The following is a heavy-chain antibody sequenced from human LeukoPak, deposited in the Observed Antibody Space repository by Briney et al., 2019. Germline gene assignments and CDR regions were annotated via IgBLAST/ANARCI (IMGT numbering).Heavy chain of an antibody. CDR1: GGSISSSSYY. CDR3: ARLCLEGEAARPLWYFDL. V-gene: IGHV4-39*07. D-gene: IGHD6-6*01. CDR2: IYYSGST. J-gene: IGHJ2*01. Sequence: PSETLSLTCTVSGGSISSSSYYWGWIRQPPGKGLEWIGSIYYSGSTYYNPSLKSRVTISVDTSKNQCSLKLSSVTAADTAVYYCARLCLEGEAARPLWYFDLWGRGTLVTVSS.